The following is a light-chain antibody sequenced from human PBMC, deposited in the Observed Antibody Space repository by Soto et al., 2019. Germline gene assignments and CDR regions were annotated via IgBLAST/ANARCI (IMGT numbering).Light chain of an antibody. V-gene: IGLV2-23*02. Sequence: QSALTQPASVSGSPGPSITISCTGTSSDVGGYNLVSWYQQHPGKAPKLMIYEVSKRPSGVSFRFSGSKSGNTASLTISGLHTEDEADYYCCSYAGSITCVFGGGTQLTAL. CDR1: SSDVGGYNL. CDR3: CSYAGSITCV. J-gene: IGLJ7*02. CDR2: EVS.